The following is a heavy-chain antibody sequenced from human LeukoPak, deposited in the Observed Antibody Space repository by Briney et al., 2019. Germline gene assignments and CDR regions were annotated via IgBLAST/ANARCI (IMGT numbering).Heavy chain of an antibody. CDR3: ATPYCSGISCLDVFNM. CDR1: GVSVSDGRYY. CDR2: KYFSGGA. D-gene: IGHD2-2*01. V-gene: IGHV4-31*03. J-gene: IGHJ3*02. Sequence: SQTLSLTCNVSGVSVSDGRYYWTWIRQHPGKGLEWIGYKYFSGGAKYNPSLKSRLPISIDTSKHQFSLQVSSLTAADTATYYCATPYCSGISCLDVFNMWGQGTRVTVSS.